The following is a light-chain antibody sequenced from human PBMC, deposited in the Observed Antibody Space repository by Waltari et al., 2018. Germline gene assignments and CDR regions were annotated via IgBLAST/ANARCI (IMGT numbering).Light chain of an antibody. CDR2: DAS. CDR1: HSISSW. V-gene: IGKV1-5*01. Sequence: DIQMTQSPSTLSASVGDRVPITCRASHSISSWLAWYQQKPGKAPKLLIYDASSLESGVPSRFSGSGSGTEFTLTISSLQAEDVAVYYCQQYYGTPCTFGGGTKVEMK. J-gene: IGKJ4*01. CDR3: QQYYGTPCT.